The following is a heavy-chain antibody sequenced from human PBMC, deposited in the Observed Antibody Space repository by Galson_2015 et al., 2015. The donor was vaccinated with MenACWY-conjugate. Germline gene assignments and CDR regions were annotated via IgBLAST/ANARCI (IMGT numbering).Heavy chain of an antibody. D-gene: IGHD3-3*01. V-gene: IGHV3-7*01. Sequence: SLRLSCAASGFTFRNYWMTWVRQAPGKGLEWVASIKKDGSEKYYVDSVKGRFTISRDNAKNSLYLQMNSLRAEDTAVYYCARDSTLYEMDVWGQGTTVTVSS. CDR3: ARDSTLYEMDV. CDR2: IKKDGSEK. J-gene: IGHJ6*02. CDR1: GFTFRNYW.